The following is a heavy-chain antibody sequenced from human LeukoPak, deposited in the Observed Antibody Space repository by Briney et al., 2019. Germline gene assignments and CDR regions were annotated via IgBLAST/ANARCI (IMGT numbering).Heavy chain of an antibody. CDR1: GFTVSSNY. J-gene: IGHJ4*02. CDR2: IYSGGST. Sequence: GGSLRLSCAASGFTVSSNYMSWVRQAPGKGLEWVSVIYSGGSTYYADSVKGRFTISRDNAKHSLYLQMNSLRVEDMAVYYCTRDDYYGSGSYYNVRVPSDYWGQGTLVTVSS. V-gene: IGHV3-66*01. D-gene: IGHD3-10*01. CDR3: TRDDYYGSGSYYNVRVPSDY.